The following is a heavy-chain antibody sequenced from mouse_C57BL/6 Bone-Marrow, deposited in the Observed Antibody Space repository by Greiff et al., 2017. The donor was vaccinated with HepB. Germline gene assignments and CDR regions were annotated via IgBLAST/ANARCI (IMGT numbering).Heavy chain of an antibody. Sequence: EVKLMESGGGLVQPGGSMKLSCVASGFTFSNYWMNWVRQSPEKGLEWVAQIRLKSDNYATHYAESVKGRFTISRDDSKSSVYLQMNNLRAEDTGIYYCTGHITTVVATDAMDYWGQGTSVTVSS. D-gene: IGHD1-1*01. V-gene: IGHV6-3*01. J-gene: IGHJ4*01. CDR1: GFTFSNYW. CDR3: TGHITTVVATDAMDY. CDR2: IRLKSDNYAT.